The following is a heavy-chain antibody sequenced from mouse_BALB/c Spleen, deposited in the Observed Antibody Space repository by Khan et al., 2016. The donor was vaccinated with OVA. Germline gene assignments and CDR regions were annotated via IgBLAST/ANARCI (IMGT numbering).Heavy chain of an antibody. J-gene: IGHJ3*01. Sequence: LKESGPSLVKPSQTLSLTCSVTGDSITSGYWNWIRKFPGNKLEYMGYISYSGSTYYNPSLKSRISITRDTSKNQYYLQLNSVTTEDTATYYCARYDYDYDGAFAYWGQGTLVTVSA. CDR3: ARYDYDYDGAFAY. CDR2: ISYSGST. D-gene: IGHD2-4*01. V-gene: IGHV3-8*02. CDR1: GDSITSGY.